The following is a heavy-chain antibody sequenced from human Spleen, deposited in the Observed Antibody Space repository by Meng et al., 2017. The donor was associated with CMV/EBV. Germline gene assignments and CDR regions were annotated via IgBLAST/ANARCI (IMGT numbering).Heavy chain of an antibody. Sequence: TFDKYYFHWVRQAPGQGLEWMGSISHATGTTTYAQRFQGRLTMTRDTSTATVYMEMRSLRSEDTAVYYCGRDYDFWSDFPGYWGQGTLVTVSS. CDR1: TFDKYY. V-gene: IGHV1-46*02. CDR2: ISHATGTT. J-gene: IGHJ4*02. CDR3: GRDYDFWSDFPGY. D-gene: IGHD3-3*01.